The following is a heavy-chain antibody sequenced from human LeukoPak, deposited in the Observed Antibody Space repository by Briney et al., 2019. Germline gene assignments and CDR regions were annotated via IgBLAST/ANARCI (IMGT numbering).Heavy chain of an antibody. CDR3: AYSNNLNY. CDR2: IKYDGSEK. Sequence: GGSLRLSCAASRLXFSGQWINWVRRAPGQGLEWVAHIKYDGSEKYYADSVKGRFTISREDAKNSLSLQMDNVRAEDTAVYYCAYSNNLNYWGQGTLVTVSS. J-gene: IGHJ4*02. D-gene: IGHD1-20*01. CDR1: RLXFSGQW. V-gene: IGHV3-7*01.